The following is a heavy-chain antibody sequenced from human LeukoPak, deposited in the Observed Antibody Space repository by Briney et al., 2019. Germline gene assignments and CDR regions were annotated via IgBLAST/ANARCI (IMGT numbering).Heavy chain of an antibody. CDR2: IIPIFGTA. CDR3: ARDSGSYYPGGMVDY. Sequence: SVKVSCKASGGTFSSYAISWVRQAPGQGLEWMGGIIPIFGTANYAQKFQGRVTITADESTSTAYMELSRLRSDDTAVYYCARDSGSYYPGGMVDYWGQGTLVTVSS. D-gene: IGHD1-26*01. V-gene: IGHV1-69*13. J-gene: IGHJ4*02. CDR1: GGTFSSYA.